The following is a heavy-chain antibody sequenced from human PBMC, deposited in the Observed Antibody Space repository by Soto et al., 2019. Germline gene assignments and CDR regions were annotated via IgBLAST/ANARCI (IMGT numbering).Heavy chain of an antibody. CDR3: ASCSGGSCYYNY. CDR1: GGTFSSYT. Sequence: VASVKVSCKASGGTFSSYTISWVRQAPGQGLEWMGRIIPILGIANYAQKFQGRVTITADKSTSTAYMELSSLRSEDTAVYYCASCSGGSCYYNYWGQGTLVTVSS. CDR2: IIPILGIA. D-gene: IGHD2-15*01. J-gene: IGHJ4*02. V-gene: IGHV1-69*02.